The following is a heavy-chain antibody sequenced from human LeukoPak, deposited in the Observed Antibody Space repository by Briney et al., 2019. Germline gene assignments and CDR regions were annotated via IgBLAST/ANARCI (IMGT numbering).Heavy chain of an antibody. D-gene: IGHD2-15*01. J-gene: IGHJ6*02. V-gene: IGHV1-18*01. Sequence: AASVKVSCKASGYTFTSYGISWVRQAPGQGLEWMGWISAYNGNTNYAQKLQGRVTMTTDTSTSTAYMELRSLRSDDTAVYYCARGYCSGGSCSVYYYYGMDVWGQGTTVTVSS. CDR2: ISAYNGNT. CDR3: ARGYCSGGSCSVYYYYGMDV. CDR1: GYTFTSYG.